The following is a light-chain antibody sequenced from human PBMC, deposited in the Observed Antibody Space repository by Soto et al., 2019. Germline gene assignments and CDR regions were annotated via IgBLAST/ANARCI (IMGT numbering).Light chain of an antibody. V-gene: IGKV1-33*01. Sequence: DIQMTQSPSSLSASVGDRVTITCQASQDMSNYLNWYQQKPGKAPKILIYDASNLETGVPSRFSGNGSGTDFTFTISSLQPDDIATYFCQQSNNLPYTFGQGTKLEIK. CDR2: DAS. CDR3: QQSNNLPYT. J-gene: IGKJ2*01. CDR1: QDMSNY.